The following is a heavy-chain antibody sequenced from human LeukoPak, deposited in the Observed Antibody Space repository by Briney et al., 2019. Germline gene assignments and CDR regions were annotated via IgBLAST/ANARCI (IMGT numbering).Heavy chain of an antibody. CDR1: GGSFSGYY. J-gene: IGHJ3*02. V-gene: IGHV4-34*01. D-gene: IGHD2-2*01. CDR2: IYHSGST. CDR3: AILVRDSTSGVDAFDI. Sequence: SETLSLTCAVYGGSFSGYYWSWIRQPPGKGLEWIGSIYHSGSTYYNPSLKSRVTISVDTSKNQFSLKLSSVTAADTAVYYCAILVRDSTSGVDAFDIWGQGTMVTVSS.